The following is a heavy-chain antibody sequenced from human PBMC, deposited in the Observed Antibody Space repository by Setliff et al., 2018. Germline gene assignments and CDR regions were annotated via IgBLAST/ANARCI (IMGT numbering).Heavy chain of an antibody. CDR3: ARDGHNVYYFDY. CDR2: INSDGSST. CDR1: GFSFSNYW. D-gene: IGHD1-1*01. Sequence: PGESLKISCAASGFSFSNYWMHWVRQAPGKGLVWVSRINSDGSSTNYADSVKGQSTVSRDNAKNTLYLQMNSLRAEDTAVYYCARDGHNVYYFDYWGLGTLVTVSS. J-gene: IGHJ4*02. V-gene: IGHV3-74*01.